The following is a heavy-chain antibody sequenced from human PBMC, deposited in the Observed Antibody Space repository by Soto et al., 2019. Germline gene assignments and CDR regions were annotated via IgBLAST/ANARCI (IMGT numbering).Heavy chain of an antibody. CDR3: AATSNALDI. Sequence: PGGSLRLSCAASGFTFSSYSMNWVRQAPGKGLEWVGYIYYSGSTYYNPSLKSRVTISVDTSKNQFSLKLSSVTAADTAVYYCAATSNALDIWGQWSMVTVSS. J-gene: IGHJ3*02. CDR1: GFTFSSYS. V-gene: IGHV4-59*06. CDR2: IYYSGST. D-gene: IGHD1-26*01.